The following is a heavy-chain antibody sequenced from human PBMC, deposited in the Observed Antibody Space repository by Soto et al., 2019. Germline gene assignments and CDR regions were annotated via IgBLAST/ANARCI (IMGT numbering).Heavy chain of an antibody. V-gene: IGHV1-69*06. CDR1: GGTFSSYA. J-gene: IGHJ6*02. CDR2: IIPIFGTA. CDR3: ARSYYYDSSGPIGTYYYYGMGV. Sequence: SVKVSCKASGGTFSSYAISWVRQAPGQGLEWMGGIIPIFGTANYAQKFQGRVTITADKSTSTAYMELSSLRSEDTAVYYCARSYYYDSSGPIGTYYYYGMGVWGQGTTVTVSS. D-gene: IGHD3-22*01.